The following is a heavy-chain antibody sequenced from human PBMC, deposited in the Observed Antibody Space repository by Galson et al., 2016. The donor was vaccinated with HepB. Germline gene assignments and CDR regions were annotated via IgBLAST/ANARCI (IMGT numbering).Heavy chain of an antibody. D-gene: IGHD2-15*01. CDR2: INPYNSDT. CDR1: GYTFTGYY. Sequence: SVKVSCKASGYTFTGYYIHWVRQAPGQGLEWMGRINPYNSDTNYAQKFQGRVTMTRDTSISTASMDLNRLRSDDSAGYYCARGEVVVAGILAVRYFDYLDQGTLVTGSA. V-gene: IGHV1-2*06. CDR3: ARGEVVVAGILAVRYFDY. J-gene: IGHJ4*02.